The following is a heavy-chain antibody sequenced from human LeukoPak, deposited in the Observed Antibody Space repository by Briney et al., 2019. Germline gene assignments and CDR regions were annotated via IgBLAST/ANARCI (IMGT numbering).Heavy chain of an antibody. D-gene: IGHD6-13*01. CDR1: GFTFSSYA. Sequence: GGSLRLSCAASGFTFSSYAMHWVRQAPGKGLEWVAFIWYDGSNKDYADSVKGRFTISRDNSKNTLYLQMNSLRVDDTAVYYCARDGQQLAPYGMDVWGQGTTVTVSS. V-gene: IGHV3-33*08. CDR2: IWYDGSNK. CDR3: ARDGQQLAPYGMDV. J-gene: IGHJ6*02.